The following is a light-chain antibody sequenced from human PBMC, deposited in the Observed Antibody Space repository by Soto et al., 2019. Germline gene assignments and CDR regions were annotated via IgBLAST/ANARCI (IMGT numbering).Light chain of an antibody. V-gene: IGKV3-11*01. CDR2: DAS. CDR3: QQRSNWPLT. J-gene: IGKJ4*01. CDR1: QSVSSY. Sequence: EIVLTQSSATLSLSPGERATLSCRASQSVSSYLAWFQQKPGQAPRLLIYDASKRATGIPARFSGSGSGTEFTLTISSLEPADFAVYYCQQRSNWPLTFGGGTKVEIK.